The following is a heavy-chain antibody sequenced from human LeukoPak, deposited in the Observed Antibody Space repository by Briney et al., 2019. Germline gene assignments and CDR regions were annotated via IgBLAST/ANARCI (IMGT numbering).Heavy chain of an antibody. V-gene: IGHV4-59*01. J-gene: IGHJ6*02. CDR2: IYYSGST. D-gene: IGHD6-13*01. CDR3: ARGGYSSSYYYYYGMDV. CDR1: GGSISSYD. Sequence: SETLSLTCTVSGGSISSYDWSWIRQPPGKGLEWIGYIYYSGSTNYNPSLKSRVTISVDTSKNQFSLKLSSVTAADTAVYYCARGGYSSSYYYYYGMDVWGQGTTATVSS.